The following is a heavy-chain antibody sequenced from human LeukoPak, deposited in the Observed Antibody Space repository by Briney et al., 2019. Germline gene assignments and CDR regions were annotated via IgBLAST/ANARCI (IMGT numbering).Heavy chain of an antibody. CDR3: AASITMVREGPSFDY. J-gene: IGHJ4*02. CDR1: GYTFTGYY. Sequence: ASVKVSCKASGYTFTGYYMHWVRQALGQGLEWMGRINPNSGGTNYAQKFQGRVTMTRDTSISTAYMELSRLRSDDTAVYYCAASITMVREGPSFDYWGQGTLVTVSS. V-gene: IGHV1-2*06. CDR2: INPNSGGT. D-gene: IGHD3-10*01.